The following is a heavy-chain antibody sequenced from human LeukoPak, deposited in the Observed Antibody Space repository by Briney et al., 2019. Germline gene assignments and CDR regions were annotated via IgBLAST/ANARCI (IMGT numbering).Heavy chain of an antibody. J-gene: IGHJ2*01. D-gene: IGHD3-10*01. CDR1: GGSISSGGYY. Sequence: SETLSLTCTVSGGSISSGGYYWSWIRQHPGKGLEWIGYIYYSGSTYYNPSLKSRVTISVDTSKNQFSLKLSSVTAADTAVYYCARRFGSRPRYFGLWGRGTLVTVSS. V-gene: IGHV4-31*03. CDR2: IYYSGST. CDR3: ARRFGSRPRYFGL.